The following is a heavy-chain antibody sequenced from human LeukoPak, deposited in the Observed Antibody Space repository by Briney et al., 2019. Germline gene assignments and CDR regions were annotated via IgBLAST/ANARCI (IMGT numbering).Heavy chain of an antibody. CDR3: ARGGHCSSTSCYAGGFDNWFDP. D-gene: IGHD2-2*01. CDR1: GGSFSGYY. CDR2: INHSGST. J-gene: IGHJ5*02. V-gene: IGHV4-34*01. Sequence: SETLSLTCAVYGGSFSGYYWSWIRQPPGKELEWIGEINHSGSTNYNPSLKSRVTISVDTSKNQFSLKLSSVTAADTAVYYCARGGHCSSTSCYAGGFDNWFDPWGQGTLVTVSS.